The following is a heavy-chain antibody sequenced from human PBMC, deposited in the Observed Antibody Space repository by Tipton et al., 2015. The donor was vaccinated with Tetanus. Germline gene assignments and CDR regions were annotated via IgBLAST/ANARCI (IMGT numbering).Heavy chain of an antibody. CDR2: IDHRGST. Sequence: LRLSCAVYGGSFRDHYWSWIRQTPGKGLEWIGEIDHRGSTNYNPSLRSRVTLSVDTSKNQLSLRLTSVIAADTAVYYCARALVRWFDPWGQGTLVTVSS. V-gene: IGHV4-34*01. CDR1: GGSFRDHY. J-gene: IGHJ5*02. D-gene: IGHD3-22*01. CDR3: ARALVRWFDP.